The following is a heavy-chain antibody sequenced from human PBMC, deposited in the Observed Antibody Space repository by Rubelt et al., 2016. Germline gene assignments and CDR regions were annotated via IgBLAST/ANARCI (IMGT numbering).Heavy chain of an antibody. Sequence: QVQLQESGPGLVKPSETQSLTCTVSGYSISRGYYWGWIRQPPGKGLQWIGSICHSESTYYNPSLRSRVTISVDTSKNQFSLQRRSVSAADTAVYYCCASNIELGGTYGDYRHWGQGTLVTVSS. CDR2: ICHSEST. CDR1: GYSISRGYY. J-gene: IGHJ4*02. V-gene: IGHV4-38-2*02. D-gene: IGHD4-17*01. CDR3: CASNIELGGTYGDYRH.